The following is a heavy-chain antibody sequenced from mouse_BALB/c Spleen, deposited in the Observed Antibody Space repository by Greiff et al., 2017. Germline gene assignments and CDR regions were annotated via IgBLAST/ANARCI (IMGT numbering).Heavy chain of an antibody. D-gene: IGHD1-1*01. V-gene: IGHV5-6*01. Sequence: EVHLVESGGDLVKPGGSLKLSCAASGFTFSSYGMSWVRQTPDKRLEWVATISSGGSYTYYPDSVKGRFTISRDNAKNTLYLQMSSLKSEDTAMYYCARQGATVVEGYWGQGTTLTVSS. CDR1: GFTFSSYG. J-gene: IGHJ2*01. CDR3: ARQGATVVEGY. CDR2: ISSGGSYT.